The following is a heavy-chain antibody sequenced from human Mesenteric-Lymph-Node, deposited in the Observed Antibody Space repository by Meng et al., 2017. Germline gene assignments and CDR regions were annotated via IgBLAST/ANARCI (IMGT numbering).Heavy chain of an antibody. J-gene: IGHJ4*02. CDR3: ARGFGDYGLGGDY. D-gene: IGHD4-17*01. V-gene: IGHV4-34*12. Sequence: SETLSLTCAVYGGSFSGYYWSWIRQPPGKGLEWIGSIFHSESPNYNPSVKSRVTISVDTSKNQFFLKLSSVTAADTAVYYCARGFGDYGLGGDYWGQGTLVTVSS. CDR2: IFHSESP. CDR1: GGSFSGYY.